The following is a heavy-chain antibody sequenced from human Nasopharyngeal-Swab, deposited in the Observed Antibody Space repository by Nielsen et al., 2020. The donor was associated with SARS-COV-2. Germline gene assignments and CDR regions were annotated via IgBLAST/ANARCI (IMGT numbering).Heavy chain of an antibody. V-gene: IGHV3-33*01. Sequence: GESLKISCAASGFTFSSYGMHWVRQAPGKGLEWVAVIWYDGSNKYYADSVKGQFTISRDNSKNTLYLQMNSLRAEDTAVYYCARDTPLGYYGSGSYENGTDYWGQGTLVTVSS. CDR1: GFTFSSYG. CDR2: IWYDGSNK. D-gene: IGHD3-10*01. CDR3: ARDTPLGYYGSGSYENGTDY. J-gene: IGHJ4*02.